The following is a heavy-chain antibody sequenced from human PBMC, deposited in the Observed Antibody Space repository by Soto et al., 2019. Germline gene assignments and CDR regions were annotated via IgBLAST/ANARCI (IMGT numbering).Heavy chain of an antibody. CDR1: GDSVSSTSSA. CDR3: ARGSYYSGWV. Sequence: PSQTLSLPCGISGDSVSSTSSACSFIRQSPSRGLEWLGRTYYRSKWYSDYAVSVKSRITINPDTSKNQFSLQLNSVTPEDTAVYYCARGSYYSGWVWGQGTLVTVSS. J-gene: IGHJ4*02. D-gene: IGHD6-19*01. CDR2: TYYRSKWYS. V-gene: IGHV6-1*01.